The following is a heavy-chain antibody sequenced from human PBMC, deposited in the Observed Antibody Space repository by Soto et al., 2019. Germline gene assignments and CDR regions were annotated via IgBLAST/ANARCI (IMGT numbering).Heavy chain of an antibody. V-gene: IGHV3-53*01. CDR1: GFSVTANY. CDR2: IYSGGST. CDR3: HGYGY. D-gene: IGHD5-12*01. J-gene: IGHJ4*02. Sequence: EVQVVESGGGLIQPGGSLRLSCEVSGFSVTANYMSLVRQAPGKGLEWVSVIYSGGSTYYIDSVKGRFSISRDISKNTLYLQMNSLRAEDTAVYYCHGYGYWGQGTLVTVSS.